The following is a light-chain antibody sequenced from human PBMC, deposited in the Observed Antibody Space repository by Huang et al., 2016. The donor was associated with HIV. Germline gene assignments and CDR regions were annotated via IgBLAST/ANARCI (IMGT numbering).Light chain of an antibody. J-gene: IGKJ1*01. Sequence: DIQMTQSPSILSASVGDRVTITCRASQSVISWLAWYQQKAGKPPKRLIYKSSTLESGVPSRFSGSGSGTEFTLTISSLQPDDFATYYCQQYNTFWTFGQGTKV. CDR3: QQYNTFWT. CDR2: KSS. V-gene: IGKV1-5*03. CDR1: QSVISW.